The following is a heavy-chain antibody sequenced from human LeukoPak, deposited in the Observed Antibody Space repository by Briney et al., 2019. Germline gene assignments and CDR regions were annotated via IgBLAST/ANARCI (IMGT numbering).Heavy chain of an antibody. Sequence: GGSLRLSCAASGFTVSSNYMSWVRQAPGKGLEWVSVIYSGGSTYYADSVKGRFTISRDNSKNTLYLQMNSLRAEDTAVYYCARVTHYYGSGSYLDAFDIWGQGTMVTVSS. D-gene: IGHD3-10*01. CDR1: GFTVSSNY. CDR3: ARVTHYYGSGSYLDAFDI. J-gene: IGHJ3*02. CDR2: IYSGGST. V-gene: IGHV3-66*01.